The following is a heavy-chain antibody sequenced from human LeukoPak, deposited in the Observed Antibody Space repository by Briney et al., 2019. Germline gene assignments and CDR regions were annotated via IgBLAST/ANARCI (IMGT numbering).Heavy chain of an antibody. CDR1: GASIFGQY. CDR2: IYCSGSTSCGST. CDR3: ARDLISEYSRSHSHFDP. Sequence: SETLSLTCTVSGASIFGQYWSWIRRPPGKGLEWIGYIYCSGSTSCGSTSYNPSLKSRVTISVDKNRLSLRLTSVTAADTAVYYCARDLISEYSRSHSHFDPWGQGTLVTVSS. J-gene: IGHJ5*02. D-gene: IGHD5-12*01. V-gene: IGHV4-4*08.